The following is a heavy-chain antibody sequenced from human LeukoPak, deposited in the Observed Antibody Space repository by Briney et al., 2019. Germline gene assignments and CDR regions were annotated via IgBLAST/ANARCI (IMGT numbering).Heavy chain of an antibody. D-gene: IGHD3-16*01. V-gene: IGHV3-48*01. CDR3: ARRRGEGLYYYYYMDV. CDR1: GFTFSNYW. Sequence: GGSLRLSCAASGFTFSNYWTSWVRQAPGKGLEWVSYISSSGSTIYYADSVKGRFTISRDNAKKSVYLQMNSLRAEDTAVYYCARRRGEGLYYYYYMDVWAKGTTVTVSS. J-gene: IGHJ6*03. CDR2: ISSSGSTI.